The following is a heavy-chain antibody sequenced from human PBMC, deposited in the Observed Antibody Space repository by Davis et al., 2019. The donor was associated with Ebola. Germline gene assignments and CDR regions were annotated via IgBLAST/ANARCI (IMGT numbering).Heavy chain of an antibody. CDR1: GYSFTNYW. Sequence: PGGSLRLSCKASGYSFTNYWIGWVRPMPGKGLEWMGIIYPDDSDTRYSPSFQGQVTISADKSTTTAYLPLSSLKASDTAMYYCARRGTAMQLAEWGQGTLVTVSS. V-gene: IGHV5-51*01. CDR3: ARRGTAMQLAE. CDR2: IYPDDSDT. D-gene: IGHD5-18*01. J-gene: IGHJ4*02.